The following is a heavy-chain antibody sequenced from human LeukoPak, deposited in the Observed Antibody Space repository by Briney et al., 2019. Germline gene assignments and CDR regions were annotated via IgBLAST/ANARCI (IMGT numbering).Heavy chain of an antibody. CDR3: VTLLSNAAFDY. CDR2: INPNSGGT. CDR1: GYTFAGYY. V-gene: IGHV1-2*02. Sequence: ASVKVSCKAAGYTFAGYYMHWVRQAPGQGLEWMGWINPNSGGTNYAQKFQGRVTMTRDTSISTAYMELSRLRSDDTAVYYCVTLLSNAAFDYWGQGTLVTVSS. J-gene: IGHJ4*02. D-gene: IGHD6-25*01.